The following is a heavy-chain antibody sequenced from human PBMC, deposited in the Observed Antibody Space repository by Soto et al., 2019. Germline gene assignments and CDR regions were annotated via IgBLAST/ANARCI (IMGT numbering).Heavy chain of an antibody. CDR1: GYSFTSYW. J-gene: IGHJ6*02. D-gene: IGHD3-16*01. CDR2: IYPGDSDT. Sequence: EEALKISWKGSGYSFTSYWIGWVRQMPGKGLELMVIIYPGDSDTRYSPSFQGQVTISAEKSIITAYLQWSSLKASDTAMYYCARNLYRLHSPASYYYYGMDXWGQGTTVTVS. CDR3: ARNLYRLHSPASYYYYGMDX. V-gene: IGHV5-51*01.